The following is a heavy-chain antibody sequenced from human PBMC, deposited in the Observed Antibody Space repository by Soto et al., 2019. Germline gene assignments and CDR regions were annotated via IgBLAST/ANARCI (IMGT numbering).Heavy chain of an antibody. V-gene: IGHV1-18*04. D-gene: IGHD3-3*01. J-gene: IGHJ5*02. Sequence: ASVKVSCKASGYTFATYGINWVRQAPGLGREWMGWISPYNGKTEFAEKFQGRVTMATDTSTSTAYMEVRSLRSDDTAVYYCARDPHDFWSSYFFDPWGQGTLVTVSS. CDR2: ISPYNGKT. CDR3: ARDPHDFWSSYFFDP. CDR1: GYTFATYG.